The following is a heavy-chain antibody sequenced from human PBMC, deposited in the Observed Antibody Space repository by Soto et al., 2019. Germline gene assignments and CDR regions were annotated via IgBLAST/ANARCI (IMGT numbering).Heavy chain of an antibody. Sequence: EVQLVQSGAEVKKSGESLRISCKGSGYSFTSYWVTWVRQMPGKGLEWMGRIDPSDSYTNYNPPFQGHVTISVDKSISTAYLQWSSLKASDTAMYYCARLYGGNSGMDVWGQGTTVTVSS. CDR1: GYSFTSYW. D-gene: IGHD4-17*01. J-gene: IGHJ6*02. CDR2: IDPSDSYT. CDR3: ARLYGGNSGMDV. V-gene: IGHV5-10-1*01.